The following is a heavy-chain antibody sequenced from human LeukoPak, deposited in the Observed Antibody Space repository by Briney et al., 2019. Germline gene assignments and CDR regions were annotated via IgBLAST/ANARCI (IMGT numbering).Heavy chain of an antibody. D-gene: IGHD1-26*01. Sequence: ASVKVSCKASGYTFTSYGISWVRQAPGQGLEWMGWISAYNGNTNYAQKFQGRVTMTRDMSTSTVYMELSSLRSEDTAVYYCARGGSYPNYFDYWGQGTLVTVSS. J-gene: IGHJ4*02. CDR1: GYTFTSYG. V-gene: IGHV1-18*01. CDR3: ARGGSYPNYFDY. CDR2: ISAYNGNT.